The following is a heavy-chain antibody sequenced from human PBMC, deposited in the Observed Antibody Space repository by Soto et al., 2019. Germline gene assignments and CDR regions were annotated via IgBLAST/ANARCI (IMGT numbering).Heavy chain of an antibody. CDR2: THHSGNT. J-gene: IGHJ3*01. V-gene: IGHV4-4*02. D-gene: IGHD3-3*01. CDR1: GGSISSTQW. CDR3: ARDANFGTAISKFWAVDF. Sequence: QVHLQESGPGLVNPSGTVSLTCAVSGGSISSTQWCTWVLQPPGKGLEWIGETHHSGNTTYNPSLRSRVTMSVDKSKNQFSLKLTSVTAADTAVYYCARDANFGTAISKFWAVDFWGQGTVVTVS.